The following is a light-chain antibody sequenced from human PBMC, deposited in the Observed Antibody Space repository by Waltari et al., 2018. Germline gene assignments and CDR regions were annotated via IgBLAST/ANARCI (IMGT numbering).Light chain of an antibody. V-gene: IGKV3-11*01. CDR2: DAS. CDR1: QSVGSY. J-gene: IGKJ2*01. CDR3: QQRSNWTPHT. Sequence: EIVLTQSPDTLSLSPGDTATLPCRASQSVGSYLAWYQQKPGQPPRLLIYDASNRATGVPDRFRGSGYGTDFTLTISSLEAEDFAVYFCQQRSNWTPHTFGQGARLDIK.